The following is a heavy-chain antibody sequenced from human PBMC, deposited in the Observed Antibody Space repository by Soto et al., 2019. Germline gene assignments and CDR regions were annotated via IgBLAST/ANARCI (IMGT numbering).Heavy chain of an antibody. CDR2: ISAYNGNT. V-gene: IGHV1-18*04. D-gene: IGHD3-10*01. CDR1: GYTFTSYG. Sequence: VASVKVSCKASGYTFTSYGISWVRQAPGQGLEWMGWISAYNGNTNYAQKLQGRVTMTTDTSTSTAYMELRSLRSDDTAVYYCARGCGSGSYCAAFDYWGQGTLVTVSS. CDR3: ARGCGSGSYCAAFDY. J-gene: IGHJ4*02.